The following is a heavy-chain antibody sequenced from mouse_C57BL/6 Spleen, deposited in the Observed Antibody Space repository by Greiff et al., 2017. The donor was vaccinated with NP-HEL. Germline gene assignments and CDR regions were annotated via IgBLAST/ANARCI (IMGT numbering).Heavy chain of an antibody. Sequence: EVQLQESGPELVKPGASVKISCKASGYSFTGYYMNWVKQSPEKSLEWIGEINPSTGGTTYNQKFKAKATLTVDKSSSTAYMQLKSLTSEDSAVYYCARDYSNYVEAMDYWGQGTSVTVSS. CDR3: ARDYSNYVEAMDY. D-gene: IGHD2-5*01. J-gene: IGHJ4*01. CDR2: INPSTGGT. V-gene: IGHV1-42*01. CDR1: GYSFTGYY.